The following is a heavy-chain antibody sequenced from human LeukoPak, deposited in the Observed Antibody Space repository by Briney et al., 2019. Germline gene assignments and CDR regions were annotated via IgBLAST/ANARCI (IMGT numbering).Heavy chain of an antibody. D-gene: IGHD3-16*02. CDR2: IYSGGST. CDR1: GFTVSSNY. CDR3: AGXXGSYPPVYGMDV. V-gene: IGHV3-66*01. J-gene: IGHJ6*02. Sequence: PGGSLRLSCAASGFTVSSNYMSWVRQAPGKGLEWVSVIYSGGSTYYADSVKGRFTISRDNSKNTLYLQMNSLRAEDTAVYYCAGXXGSYPPVYGMDVWGQGTTVTVSS.